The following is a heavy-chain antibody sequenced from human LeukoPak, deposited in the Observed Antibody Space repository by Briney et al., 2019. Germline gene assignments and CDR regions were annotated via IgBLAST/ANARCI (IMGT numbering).Heavy chain of an antibody. Sequence: GASVKVSCKASGYTFTDYYILWVRQAPGQALEWMGWISAYNGNTNYAQKLQGRVTMTTDTSTSTAYMELRSLRSDDTAVYYCARHPAIAAAGTKIFDYWGQGTLVTVSS. CDR3: ARHPAIAAAGTKIFDY. D-gene: IGHD6-13*01. J-gene: IGHJ4*02. CDR2: ISAYNGNT. V-gene: IGHV1-18*04. CDR1: GYTFTDYY.